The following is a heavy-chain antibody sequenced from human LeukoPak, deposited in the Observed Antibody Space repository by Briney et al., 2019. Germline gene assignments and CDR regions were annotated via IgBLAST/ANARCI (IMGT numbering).Heavy chain of an antibody. D-gene: IGHD3-9*01. CDR3: ARPRNDILSGFHYYYGLDV. J-gene: IGHJ6*02. V-gene: IGHV3-74*01. CDR1: GFTFSSYW. CDR2: INSDGRST. Sequence: GGSLRLSCAASGFTFSSYWMHWVRQAPGQGLVWVSRINSDGRSTSYADSVKGRFTISRDNAKNTLYLQMNSLRAEDTAVYYCARPRNDILSGFHYYYGLDVWAKGPRSPSP.